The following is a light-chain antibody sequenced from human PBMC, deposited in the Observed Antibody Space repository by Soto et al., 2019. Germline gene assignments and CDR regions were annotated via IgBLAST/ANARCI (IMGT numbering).Light chain of an antibody. J-gene: IGKJ2*01. CDR2: AAS. V-gene: IGKV1-39*01. Sequence: DIQMTQSPSSLSASVGDRVTITCRASQGISTYLNWFQKKPGKAPNLLISAASTLQSGVPSRYSGSGSGTDFTLTLSSLQPEDFATYFCQQSYSTLGTFGEGTKVEIK. CDR1: QGISTY. CDR3: QQSYSTLGT.